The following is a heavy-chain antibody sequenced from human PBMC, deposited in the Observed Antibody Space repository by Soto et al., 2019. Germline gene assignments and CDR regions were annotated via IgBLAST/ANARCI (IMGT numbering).Heavy chain of an antibody. CDR1: GGTFSSYA. Sequence: GTSVKVSCKASGGTFSSYAISWVRQAPGQGFEWMGGIIPIFGTANYAQKFQGRVTITADESTSTAYMELSSLRSEDTAVYYCARDEEQQLGRHYYYYGMDVWGQGTTVTVSS. CDR2: IIPIFGTA. D-gene: IGHD6-13*01. V-gene: IGHV1-69*13. J-gene: IGHJ6*02. CDR3: ARDEEQQLGRHYYYYGMDV.